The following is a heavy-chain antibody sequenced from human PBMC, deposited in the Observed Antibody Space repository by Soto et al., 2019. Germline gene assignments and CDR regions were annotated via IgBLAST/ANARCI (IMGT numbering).Heavy chain of an antibody. Sequence: GGSLRLSCAASGFTFSSYAMHWVRQAPGKGLEWVAVISYDGSNKYYADSVKGRFTISRDNSKNTLYLQMNSLRAEDTAVYYCARSETTVPSAFDYWGQGTLATVS. CDR3: ARSETTVPSAFDY. D-gene: IGHD4-17*01. CDR2: ISYDGSNK. CDR1: GFTFSSYA. V-gene: IGHV3-30-3*01. J-gene: IGHJ4*02.